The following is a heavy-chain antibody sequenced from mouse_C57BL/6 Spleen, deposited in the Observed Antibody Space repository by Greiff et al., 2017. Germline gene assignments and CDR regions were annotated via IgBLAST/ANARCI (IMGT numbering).Heavy chain of an antibody. CDR2: IYPGSGST. Sequence: VQLKEPGAELVKPGASVKMSCKASGYTFTSYWITWVKQRPGQGLEWIGDIYPGSGSTNYNEKFKSKATLTVDTSSSTAYMQLSSLTSEDSAVYYCARSSYDYDGGAYWGQGTLVTVSA. V-gene: IGHV1-55*01. D-gene: IGHD2-4*01. CDR1: GYTFTSYW. CDR3: ARSSYDYDGGAY. J-gene: IGHJ3*01.